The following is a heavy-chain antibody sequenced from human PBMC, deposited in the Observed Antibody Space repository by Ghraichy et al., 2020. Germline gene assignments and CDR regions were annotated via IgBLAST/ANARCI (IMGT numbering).Heavy chain of an antibody. CDR3: ARSPSDDYGDYGTLDY. CDR1: GYTFTSYG. J-gene: IGHJ4*02. Sequence: ASVKVSCKASGYTFTSYGISWVRQAPGQGLEWMGWISAYNGNTNYAQKLQGRVTMTTDTSTSTAYMELRSLRSDDTAVYYCARSPSDDYGDYGTLDYWGQGTLVTVSS. D-gene: IGHD4-17*01. CDR2: ISAYNGNT. V-gene: IGHV1-18*01.